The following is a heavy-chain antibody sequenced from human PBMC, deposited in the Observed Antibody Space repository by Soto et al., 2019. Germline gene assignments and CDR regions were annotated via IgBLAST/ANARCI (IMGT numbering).Heavy chain of an antibody. CDR1: ELNISDYY. J-gene: IGHJ4*02. CDR2: ISGSGSIT. Sequence: GGSLRLSKAASELNISDYYMSWIRQKQGKGLEWVSYISGSGSITHDADSVKGRFTISRDNAKNSLYLQMNSLRAEDTAIYYCARVGSTLAAGTPDYWGQGTLVTVSS. CDR3: ARVGSTLAAGTPDY. D-gene: IGHD6-13*01. V-gene: IGHV3-11*01.